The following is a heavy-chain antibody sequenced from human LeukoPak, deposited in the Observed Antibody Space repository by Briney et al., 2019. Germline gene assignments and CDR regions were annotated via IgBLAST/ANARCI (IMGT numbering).Heavy chain of an antibody. CDR2: INTNTGHP. Sequence: ASVKVSYKASGYTFTSYAMNWVRQAPGQGLEWMGWINTNTGHPTYAQGFTGRFVFSLDTSVSTAYLQISSLKAEDTAVYYCARDGPFGGVIVTWFDYWGQGTLVTVSS. J-gene: IGHJ4*02. V-gene: IGHV7-4-1*02. CDR1: GYTFTSYA. D-gene: IGHD3-16*02. CDR3: ARDGPFGGVIVTWFDY.